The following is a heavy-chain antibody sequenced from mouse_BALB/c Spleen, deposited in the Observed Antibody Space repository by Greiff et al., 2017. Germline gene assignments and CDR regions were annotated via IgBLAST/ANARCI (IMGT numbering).Heavy chain of an antibody. J-gene: IGHJ3*01. Sequence: QVQLKESGAELAKPGASVKMSCKASGYTFTSYWMHWVKQRPGQGLEWIGYINPSTGYTEYNQKFKDKATLTADKSSSTAYMQLSSLTSEDSAVYYCARWEEGWFAYWGQGTLVTVSA. CDR2: INPSTGYT. CDR3: ARWEEGWFAY. CDR1: GYTFTSYW. V-gene: IGHV1-7*01. D-gene: IGHD4-1*01.